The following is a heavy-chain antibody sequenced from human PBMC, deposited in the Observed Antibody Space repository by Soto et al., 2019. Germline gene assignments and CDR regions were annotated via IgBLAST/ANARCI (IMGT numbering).Heavy chain of an antibody. CDR2: ISSSSSYI. CDR3: ARDLHDYGDF. CDR1: GFTFSSYS. J-gene: IGHJ4*02. Sequence: EVQVVESGGGLVKPGGSRRLSCAASGFTFSSYSMNWVRQARGKGLEWVSSISSSSSYIYYADSVKGRFTISRDNAKNSLYLQMNSLRAEDTAVYYCARDLHDYGDFWGQGTLVTVSS. D-gene: IGHD4-4*01. V-gene: IGHV3-21*01.